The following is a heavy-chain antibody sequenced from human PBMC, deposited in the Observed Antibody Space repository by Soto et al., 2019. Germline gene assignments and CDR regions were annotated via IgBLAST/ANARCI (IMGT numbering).Heavy chain of an antibody. CDR1: GFTFNHYG. D-gene: IGHD2-2*01. Sequence: QVQLEESGGGVVQPGRSLRLSCAASGFTFNHYGMHWVRQTPGKGLEWVAVISYDGGNKYYADSVKGRFTISRDNSKNTLSLHLNSLRVEDTAVYYCAKASGYCSSSSCREIYYYYGMDVWGQGTTVTVS. CDR2: ISYDGGNK. J-gene: IGHJ6*01. CDR3: AKASGYCSSSSCREIYYYYGMDV. V-gene: IGHV3-30*18.